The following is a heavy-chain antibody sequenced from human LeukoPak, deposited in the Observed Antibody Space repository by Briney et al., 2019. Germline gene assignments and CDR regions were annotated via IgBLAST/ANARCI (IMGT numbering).Heavy chain of an antibody. CDR3: ARALPDSSGYLYYFDY. Sequence: SETLSLTCAVYGGSFSSYYWSWIRQPPGKGLEWIGYIYYSGSTNYNPSLKSRVTISVDTSKNQFSLKLSSVTAADTAVYYCARALPDSSGYLYYFDYWGQGTLVTVSS. V-gene: IGHV4-59*01. CDR2: IYYSGST. CDR1: GGSFSSYY. J-gene: IGHJ4*02. D-gene: IGHD3-22*01.